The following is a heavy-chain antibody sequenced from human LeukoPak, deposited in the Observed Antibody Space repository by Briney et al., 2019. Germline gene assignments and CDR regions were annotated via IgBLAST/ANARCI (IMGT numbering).Heavy chain of an antibody. J-gene: IGHJ4*02. D-gene: IGHD2-2*01. CDR1: GFTFSSYW. Sequence: PGGSLRLSCAASGFTFSSYWMSWVRQAPGKGLEWVANIKQDGSEKYYVDSVKGRFTISRDNAKNSLYLQMNSLRAEDTAVYYCARVGPYQPHQYYFDYWGQGTLVTVSS. V-gene: IGHV3-7*01. CDR2: IKQDGSEK. CDR3: ARVGPYQPHQYYFDY.